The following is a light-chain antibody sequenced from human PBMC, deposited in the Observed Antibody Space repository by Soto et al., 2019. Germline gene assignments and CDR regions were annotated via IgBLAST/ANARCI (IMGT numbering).Light chain of an antibody. CDR3: QQSYSSPRA. J-gene: IGKJ1*01. CDR2: GAS. V-gene: IGKV3-20*01. Sequence: ESVLTQSPRTLSLSSGERATLSCRASQSVSSSYLAWYQQKPGQAPRLLISGASSRATGITDRFSGSGSGTGFTLTISSLQPEDFATYYCQQSYSSPRAVGQGTKV. CDR1: QSVSSSY.